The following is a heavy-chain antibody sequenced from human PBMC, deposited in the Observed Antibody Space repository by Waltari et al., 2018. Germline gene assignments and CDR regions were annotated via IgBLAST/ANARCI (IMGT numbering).Heavy chain of an antibody. CDR2: IYPYELYT. D-gene: IGHD3-3*01. J-gene: IGHJ4*02. CDR3: SRRGDFRSGYTSDY. Sequence: EVQLVQSGAEVKKPGDSLKISCKASGYTFTSHWIAWARPMPGKGLEWMGIIYPYELYTRYSPPFQGQVTISADKSTTTAYLQWRSLKASDTAMYYCSRRGDFRSGYTSDYWGQGTLVTVSS. V-gene: IGHV5-51*01. CDR1: GYTFTSHW.